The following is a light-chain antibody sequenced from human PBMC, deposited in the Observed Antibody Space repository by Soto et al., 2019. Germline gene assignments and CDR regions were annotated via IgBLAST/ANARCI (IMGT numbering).Light chain of an antibody. CDR1: RDIANY. J-gene: IGKJ3*01. V-gene: IGKV1-27*01. CDR3: QKSNSSPFT. CDR2: GAS. Sequence: DIQMTQSPSSLSASVGDRVTITCRASRDIANYLAWYQQKPGKVPQLLIYGASTLQSGVPSRFSGSGSGPDFTLTISSLQPEDVATYYCQKSNSSPFTFGPGTKVNIK.